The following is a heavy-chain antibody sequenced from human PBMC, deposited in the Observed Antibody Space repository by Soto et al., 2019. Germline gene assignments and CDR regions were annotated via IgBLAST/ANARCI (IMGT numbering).Heavy chain of an antibody. CDR3: AANRRNHSYYYGMDV. Sequence: SVKVSCKASGGTFSSYAISWVRQAPGQGLEWMGGIIPIFGTANYAQKFQGRVTITADESTSTAYMELSSLRSEDTAVYYCAANRRNHSYYYGMDVWGQGTTVTVS. J-gene: IGHJ6*02. CDR1: GGTFSSYA. V-gene: IGHV1-69*13. CDR2: IIPIFGTA.